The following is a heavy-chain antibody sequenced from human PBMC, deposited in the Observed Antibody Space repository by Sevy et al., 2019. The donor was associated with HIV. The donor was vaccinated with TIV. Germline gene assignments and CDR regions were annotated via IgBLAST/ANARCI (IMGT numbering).Heavy chain of an antibody. Sequence: GGSLRLSCAASGFTFSSYSMNWVRQAPGKGLEWVSPISSSSSYIYYADSVKGRFTISRDNAKNSLYLQMNSLRAEDTAVYYCARDQGEYSSSDDPFDIWGQGTMVTVSS. CDR1: GFTFSSYS. D-gene: IGHD6-6*01. CDR2: ISSSSSYI. V-gene: IGHV3-21*01. CDR3: ARDQGEYSSSDDPFDI. J-gene: IGHJ3*02.